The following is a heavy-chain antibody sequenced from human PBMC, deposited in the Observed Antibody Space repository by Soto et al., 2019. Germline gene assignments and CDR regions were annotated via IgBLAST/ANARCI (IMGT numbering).Heavy chain of an antibody. J-gene: IGHJ4*02. CDR2: ISGSGGST. V-gene: IGHV3-23*01. CDR3: AKDLVLYGSGSNFDY. Sequence: EVQLLESGGGLVQPGGSLRLYCAASGFTFSSYAMSWVRQAPGKGLEWVSAISGSGGSTYYADSVKGRFTISRDNSKNTLYLQMNSLRADDTAVYYCAKDLVLYGSGSNFDYWGQGTLVTVSS. CDR1: GFTFSSYA. D-gene: IGHD3-10*01.